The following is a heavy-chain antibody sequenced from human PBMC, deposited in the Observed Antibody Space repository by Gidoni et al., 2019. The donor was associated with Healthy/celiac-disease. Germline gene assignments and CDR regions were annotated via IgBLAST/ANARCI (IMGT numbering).Heavy chain of an antibody. Sequence: EVQLVESGGGLVQPGGSLRLSCAASGFTFSSYWMSWVRQAPGKGLEWVANRKQDGSEKYYVDSVKGRFTISRDNAKNSLYLQMNSLRAEDTAVYYCARKMTIFVGYYYYGMDVWGQGTTVTVSS. CDR1: GFTFSSYW. CDR2: RKQDGSEK. CDR3: ARKMTIFVGYYYYGMDV. D-gene: IGHD3-3*01. J-gene: IGHJ6*02. V-gene: IGHV3-7*03.